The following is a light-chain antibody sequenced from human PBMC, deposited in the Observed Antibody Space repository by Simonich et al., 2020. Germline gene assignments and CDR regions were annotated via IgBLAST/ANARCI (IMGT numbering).Light chain of an antibody. CDR2: EGS. V-gene: IGLV2-23*01. J-gene: IGLJ3*02. Sequence: QSALTKPASVSGSPGQSITISCTGTSSDVGSYNLVSWYQQHPGKAPKLMIYEGSKRPSGVSNRCSGSKSGNTASLTIAGLQAEDQADYYCCSYAGSSTLVFGGGTKLTVL. CDR1: SSDVGSYNL. CDR3: CSYAGSSTLV.